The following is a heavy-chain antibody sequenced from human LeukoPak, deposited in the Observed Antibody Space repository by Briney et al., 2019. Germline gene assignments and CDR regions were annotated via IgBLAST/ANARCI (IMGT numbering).Heavy chain of an antibody. J-gene: IGHJ4*02. Sequence: ASVKVSCKASGYSFTAYYMRWVRQAPGQGLEWMGWINPNSGGTNYAQKFQGRVTMTRDTSISTAYMELSRLRSDDTAVYYCATSPTIAPAGTGDYWGQGTLVTVSS. V-gene: IGHV1-2*02. CDR1: GYSFTAYY. CDR2: INPNSGGT. CDR3: ATSPTIAPAGTGDY. D-gene: IGHD6-13*01.